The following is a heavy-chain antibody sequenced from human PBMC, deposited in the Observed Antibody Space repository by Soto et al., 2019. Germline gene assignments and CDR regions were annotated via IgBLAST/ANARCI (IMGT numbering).Heavy chain of an antibody. D-gene: IGHD2-15*01. CDR1: GFTFSSYA. CDR2: ISGSGDST. Sequence: EVQLLESGGGLVQPGGSLRLSCAASGFTFSSYAMTWVRQAPGKGLEWVSSISGSGDSTYYADSAKGRVTISRDNSTNTLFRQMNSLRAEDTAVYYCAKDVGVAASIPIQSDPWGQGTLVIVSS. V-gene: IGHV3-23*01. J-gene: IGHJ5*02. CDR3: AKDVGVAASIPIQSDP.